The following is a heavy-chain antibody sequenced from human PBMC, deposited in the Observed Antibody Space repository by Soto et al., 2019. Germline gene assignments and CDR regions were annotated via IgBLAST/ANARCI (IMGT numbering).Heavy chain of an antibody. CDR1: GYTFISYG. CDR2: ISTYNVTT. Sequence: QIQLVQSGTEVKKPGATVRVSCKAAGYTFISYGNSWVRQGLGQGLEWMGRISTYNVTTNYAPECPGRVTMATDTSTITAHMELRSLTPDDTAVYYCARAGYSTSWLGLLGTGAHGVEIDYWGQGTQVTVSS. D-gene: IGHD6-13*01. V-gene: IGHV1-18*04. CDR3: ARAGYSTSWLGLLGTGAHGVEIDY. J-gene: IGHJ4*02.